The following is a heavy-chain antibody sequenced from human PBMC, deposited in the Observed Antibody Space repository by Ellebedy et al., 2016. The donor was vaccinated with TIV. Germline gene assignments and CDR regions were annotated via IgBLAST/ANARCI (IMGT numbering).Heavy chain of an antibody. J-gene: IGHJ4*02. D-gene: IGHD3-22*01. CDR3: AKEGRRNYDTSGYPYYFDY. CDR2: ISGSGDTT. V-gene: IGHV3-23*01. CDR1: GFTVSSYF. Sequence: GGSLRLSXAASGFTVSSYFMSWVRQAPGKGLEWVSVISGSGDTTYYAASVKGRFTISRDNSKNTLYLQMNSLRAEDTAVYYCAKEGRRNYDTSGYPYYFDYWGQGILVTVSS.